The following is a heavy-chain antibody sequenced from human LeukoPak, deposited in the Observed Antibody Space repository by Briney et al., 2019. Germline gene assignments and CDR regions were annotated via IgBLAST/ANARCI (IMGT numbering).Heavy chain of an antibody. CDR2: ISGSGGST. J-gene: IGHJ4*02. Sequence: ETLSLTCTVSGGSISSYYWSWIRQPPGKGLEWVSAISGSGGSTYYADSVKGRFTISRDNSKNTAYLQMNSLKTEDTAVYYCTRLKSGGSGNMVDYWGQGTLVTVSS. D-gene: IGHD3-10*01. CDR1: GGSISSYY. V-gene: IGHV3-23*01. CDR3: TRLKSGGSGNMVDY.